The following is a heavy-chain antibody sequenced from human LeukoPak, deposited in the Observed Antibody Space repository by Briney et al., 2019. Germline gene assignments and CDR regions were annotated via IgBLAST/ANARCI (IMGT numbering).Heavy chain of an antibody. V-gene: IGHV3-23*01. J-gene: IGHJ1*01. CDR3: ATYSSLNRREFQF. Sequence: PGGSLRLSCAASGFTFSSYAMSWVRQAPGKGLEWVSGISGSGGSTYYAVSVKGRFTISRDNSKNTMYLQMNSLRAEDTAVYYCATYSSLNRREFQFWGQGTLLTVSS. CDR2: ISGSGGST. D-gene: IGHD3-22*01. CDR1: GFTFSSYA.